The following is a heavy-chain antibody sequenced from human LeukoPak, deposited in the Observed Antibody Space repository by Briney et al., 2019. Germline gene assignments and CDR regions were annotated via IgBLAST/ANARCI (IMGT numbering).Heavy chain of an antibody. CDR1: GYTFTSYG. CDR2: ISAYNGNT. D-gene: IGHD2-15*01. J-gene: IGHJ3*02. CDR3: ARAIPGVEAFDI. V-gene: IGHV1-18*01. Sequence: ASVKVSCKTSGYTFTSYGISWVRQAPGQGLEWMGWISAYNGNTNYAQKLQGRVTMTTDTSTSTAYMELRSLRSDDTAVYYCARAIPGVEAFDIWGQGTMVTVSS.